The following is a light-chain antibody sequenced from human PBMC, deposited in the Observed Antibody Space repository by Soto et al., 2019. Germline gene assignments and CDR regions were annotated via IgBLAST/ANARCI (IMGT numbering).Light chain of an antibody. Sequence: EIVMTQSPATLSVSPGERVTLSCRASQSVSSKLAWYQHRPGQAPRLLIYGASARATGVPARFSGSGSGTEFTLTISSLQSEDFAIYYCHQYSGRPTYTVGQGTKLEVK. CDR3: HQYSGRPTYT. CDR2: GAS. J-gene: IGKJ2*01. V-gene: IGKV3-15*01. CDR1: QSVSSK.